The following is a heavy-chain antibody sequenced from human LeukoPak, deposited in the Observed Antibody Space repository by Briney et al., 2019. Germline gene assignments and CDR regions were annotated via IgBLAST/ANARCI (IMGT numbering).Heavy chain of an antibody. J-gene: IGHJ5*02. V-gene: IGHV4-4*07. CDR1: GGSISSYY. CDR3: ARVTYDSSGPFRWFDP. Sequence: PSETLSLTCTVSGGSISSYYWSWIRQPAGKGLEWIGRIYTSGSTNYNPSLKSRVTMSVDTSKNQFSLKLSSVTAADTAVYYCARVTYDSSGPFRWFDPWGQGTLVTVSS. CDR2: IYTSGST. D-gene: IGHD3-22*01.